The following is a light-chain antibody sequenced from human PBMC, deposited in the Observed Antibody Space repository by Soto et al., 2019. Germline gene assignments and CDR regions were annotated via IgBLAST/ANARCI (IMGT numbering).Light chain of an antibody. CDR3: QQTNSFPLT. CDR2: RAS. CDR1: QGISTS. Sequence: DIQMTQSPSSVSASVGDGVTITCRASQGISTSLGWYQQKPGKAPKLLIYRASSLQSGVPSRFSATGSGTDFTLTISNLQPEDFATYYCQQTNSFPLTFGGGTKVEIK. V-gene: IGKV1D-12*01. J-gene: IGKJ4*01.